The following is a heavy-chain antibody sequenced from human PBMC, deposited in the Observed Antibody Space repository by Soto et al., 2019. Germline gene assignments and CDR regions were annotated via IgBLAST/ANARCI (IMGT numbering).Heavy chain of an antibody. D-gene: IGHD1-7*01. CDR1: GYTFTSYG. Sequence: GASVKVSCKASGYTFTSYGISWVRQAPGQGLEWMGWISAYNGKTNYAQKFQGRVTITTDTSTSTAYMELRSLRSEDTAVYYCASDPPGSITGTTSRFDPWGQGTLVTVSS. J-gene: IGHJ5*02. V-gene: IGHV1-18*01. CDR2: ISAYNGKT. CDR3: ASDPPGSITGTTSRFDP.